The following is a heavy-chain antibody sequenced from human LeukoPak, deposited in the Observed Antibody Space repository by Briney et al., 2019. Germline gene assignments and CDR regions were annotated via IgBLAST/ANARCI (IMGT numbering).Heavy chain of an antibody. CDR1: GFIFSSYW. J-gene: IGHJ4*02. D-gene: IGHD4-17*01. CDR3: ARDADGDLFDY. Sequence: GGSLRLSCAASGFIFSSYWMHWVRQAPGKGLVWVARINTDGSSTSYADFVKGRFTISRDNAENTLDLQMNSLRAADTAVYYRARDADGDLFDYWGEGTLVTVSP. V-gene: IGHV3-74*01. CDR2: INTDGSST.